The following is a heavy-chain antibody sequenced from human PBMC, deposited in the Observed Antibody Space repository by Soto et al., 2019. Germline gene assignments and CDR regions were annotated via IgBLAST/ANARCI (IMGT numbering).Heavy chain of an antibody. CDR2: INHSGST. J-gene: IGHJ6*02. Sequence: PSETLSLTCAVYGGSFSGYYWSWIRQPPGKGLEWIGEINHSGSTNYNPSLKSRVTISVDTSKNQFSLKLSSVTAADTAVYYCARGRKYSSSAYYYYYGMDVWGQGTTVTVSS. D-gene: IGHD6-6*01. V-gene: IGHV4-34*01. CDR1: GGSFSGYY. CDR3: ARGRKYSSSAYYYYYGMDV.